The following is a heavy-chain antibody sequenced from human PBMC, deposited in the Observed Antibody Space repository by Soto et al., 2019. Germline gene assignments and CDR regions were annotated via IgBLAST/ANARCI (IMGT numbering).Heavy chain of an antibody. D-gene: IGHD2-2*01. V-gene: IGHV1-18*01. CDR1: GYTFTSYG. J-gene: IGHJ4*02. CDR2: ISAYNGNT. Sequence: QVQLVQSGAEVKKPGASVKVSCKASGYTFTSYGISWVRQAPGQGLEWMGWISAYNGNTNYAQKLQGRVTMTTDTSTITVYMELMILSSDDPAVYYWARVVADYFYFDYLVQGTLVTVSS. CDR3: ARVVADYFYFDY.